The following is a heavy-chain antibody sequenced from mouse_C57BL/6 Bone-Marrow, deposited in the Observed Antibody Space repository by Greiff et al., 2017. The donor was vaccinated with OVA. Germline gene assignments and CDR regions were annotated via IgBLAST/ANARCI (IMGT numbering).Heavy chain of an antibody. CDR1: GYSFTDYN. CDR3: ATGHYCNCGRDY. CDR2: INPNYGTT. V-gene: IGHV1-39*01. Sequence: VQLKQSGPELVKPGASVKISCKASGYSFTDYNMNWVKQSNGKSLEWIGVINPNYGTTSYNQKFKGKATMTVDQSSSTADMQHSSRTSEDSAVYYCATGHYCNCGRDYWGQGTTVTVSS. D-gene: IGHD4-1*02. J-gene: IGHJ4*01.